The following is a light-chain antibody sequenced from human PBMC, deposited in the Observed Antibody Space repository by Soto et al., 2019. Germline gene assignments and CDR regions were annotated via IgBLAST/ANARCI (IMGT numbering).Light chain of an antibody. Sequence: IVLTQSPGTLSLSPGQSATLSCRRSQSVISTSLAWYQQKPGQAPRLLIYGASNRATGIPDRFSGSGSGTDFTLTINRLEPEDFAMYDGQQYGSSPLTFCGGTKVDIK. CDR1: QSVISTS. CDR2: GAS. V-gene: IGKV3-20*01. J-gene: IGKJ4*01. CDR3: QQYGSSPLT.